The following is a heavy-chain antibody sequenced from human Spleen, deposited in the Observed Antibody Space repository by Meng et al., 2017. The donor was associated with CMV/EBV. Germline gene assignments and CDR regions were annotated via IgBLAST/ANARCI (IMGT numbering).Heavy chain of an antibody. Sequence: SETLSLTCTVSGGSVSSGNYYWTWIRQPPGKGLEWLGYIYYNGRTNYNPSLKSRVTMSVDTSKNQFSLKLSSVTAADTAVYYCARVEYYYYGMDVWGQGNTVTVSS. CDR1: GGSVSSGNYY. J-gene: IGHJ6*02. CDR2: IYYNGRT. CDR3: ARVEYYYYGMDV. D-gene: IGHD3-3*01. V-gene: IGHV4-61*01.